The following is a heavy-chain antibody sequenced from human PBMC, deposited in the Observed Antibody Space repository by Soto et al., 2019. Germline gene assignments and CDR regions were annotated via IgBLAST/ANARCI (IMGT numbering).Heavy chain of an antibody. CDR1: GFTLTNHN. CDR2: ISSSSSFR. Sequence: GGSLRLSCAASGFTLTNHNMNWVRQAPGKGLEWVSSISSSSSFRNYADSVKGRFSISRDNDKNLVYLQMDSLRAEDTAVYYCARDPPLSVLVVVATDDFWGQGTLVTVSS. CDR3: ARDPPLSVLVVVATDDF. V-gene: IGHV3-21*01. J-gene: IGHJ4*02. D-gene: IGHD2-21*01.